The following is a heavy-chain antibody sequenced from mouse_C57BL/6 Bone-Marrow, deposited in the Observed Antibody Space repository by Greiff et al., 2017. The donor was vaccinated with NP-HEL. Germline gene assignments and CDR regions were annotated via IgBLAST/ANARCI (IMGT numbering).Heavy chain of an antibody. CDR3: ARTGDGYAWFAY. CDR2: ISNLAYSI. D-gene: IGHD2-2*01. Sequence: EVQGVESGGGLVQPGGSLKLSCAASGFTFSDYGMAWVRQAPRKGPEWVAFISNLAYSIYYADTVTGRFTISRENAKNTLYLEMSRLRSEDTAMYYCARTGDGYAWFAYWGQGTLVTVSA. V-gene: IGHV5-15*01. CDR1: GFTFSDYG. J-gene: IGHJ3*01.